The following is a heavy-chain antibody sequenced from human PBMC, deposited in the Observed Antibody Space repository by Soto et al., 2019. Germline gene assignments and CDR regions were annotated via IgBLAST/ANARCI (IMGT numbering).Heavy chain of an antibody. CDR3: AKESWYGFPRAYYYYGMDV. J-gene: IGHJ6*02. Sequence: PGGSLRLSCAASGFTFSSYAMSWVRQAPGKGLEWVSAISGSGGSTYYADSVKGQFTISRDNSKNTLYLQMNSLRAEDTAVYYCAKESWYGFPRAYYYYGMDVWGQGTTVTVS. CDR2: ISGSGGST. D-gene: IGHD4-17*01. V-gene: IGHV3-23*01. CDR1: GFTFSSYA.